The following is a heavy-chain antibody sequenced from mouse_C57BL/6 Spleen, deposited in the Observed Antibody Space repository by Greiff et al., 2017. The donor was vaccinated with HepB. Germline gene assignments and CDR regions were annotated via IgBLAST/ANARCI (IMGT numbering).Heavy chain of an antibody. CDR2: ISYDGSN. V-gene: IGHV3-6*01. J-gene: IGHJ2*01. CDR3: ASTVVATSYFDY. D-gene: IGHD1-1*01. CDR1: GYSITSGYY. Sequence: EVQRVESGPGLVKPSQSLSLTCSVTGYSITSGYYWNWIRQFPGNKLEWMGYISYDGSNNYNPSLKNRISITRDTSKNQFFLKLNSVTTEDTATYYCASTVVATSYFDYWGQGTTLTVSS.